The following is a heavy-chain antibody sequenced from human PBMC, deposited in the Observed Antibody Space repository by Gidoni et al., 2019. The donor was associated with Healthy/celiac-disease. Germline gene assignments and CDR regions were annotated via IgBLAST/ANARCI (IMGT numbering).Heavy chain of an antibody. CDR2: IYYSGST. V-gene: IGHV4-61*01. Sequence: QVQLQESGPGLVKPSETLSLTCTVSGGSVSSGSYYWSWIRQPPGKGLEWIGYIYYSGSTNSTPSLKSRVTISVDTSKNQFSLKLSSVTAADTAVYYCARGSITMVRGVIIPRFDPWGQGTLVTVSS. D-gene: IGHD3-10*01. CDR3: ARGSITMVRGVIIPRFDP. CDR1: GGSVSSGSYY. J-gene: IGHJ5*02.